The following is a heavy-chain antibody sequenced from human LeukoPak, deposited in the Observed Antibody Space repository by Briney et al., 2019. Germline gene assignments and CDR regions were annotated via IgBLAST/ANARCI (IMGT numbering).Heavy chain of an antibody. CDR3: ARRGMDDYGDYDFDY. V-gene: IGHV3-21*01. CDR1: GFTFSSYS. Sequence: GGSLRLSCAASGFTFSSYSMNWVRQAPGKGLEWVSSISSSSSYIYHADSVKGRFTISRDNAKNSLYLQMNSLRAEDTAVYYCARRGMDDYGDYDFDYWGQGTLVTVSS. CDR2: ISSSSSYI. J-gene: IGHJ4*02. D-gene: IGHD4-17*01.